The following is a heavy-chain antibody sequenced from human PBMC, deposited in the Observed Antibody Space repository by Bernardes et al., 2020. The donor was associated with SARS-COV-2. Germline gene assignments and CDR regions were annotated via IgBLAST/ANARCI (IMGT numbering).Heavy chain of an antibody. V-gene: IGHV3-30*18. J-gene: IGHJ6*02. CDR2: ISYEGSKK. Sequence: VGSLSLSCAASGFTFNNFGIHWVRQAPGKGLEWVAVISYEGSKKFYADSVEGRFTISKDNSKNTVYLQMNSLRPEDTAVYYCAKVQAILWIRPYYSAMDVWGQGTAVAVSS. CDR1: GFTFNNFG. D-gene: IGHD3-10*01. CDR3: AKVQAILWIRPYYSAMDV.